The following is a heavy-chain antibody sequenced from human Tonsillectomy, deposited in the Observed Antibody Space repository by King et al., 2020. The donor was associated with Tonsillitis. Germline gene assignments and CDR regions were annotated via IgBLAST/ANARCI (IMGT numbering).Heavy chain of an antibody. CDR1: GFTFSSYA. J-gene: IGHJ4*02. D-gene: IGHD6-13*01. Sequence: VQLVESGGGLVQPGGSLRLSCAASGFTFSSYAMNWVRQAPGKGLEWVSVIYSGGSSTYYADSVKGRFTISRDNSKTTLYLQMNSLRAEDTAFYYCAKGIAAAGPPGFDYWGQGTLVTVSS. V-gene: IGHV3-23*03. CDR3: AKGIAAAGPPGFDY. CDR2: IYSGGSST.